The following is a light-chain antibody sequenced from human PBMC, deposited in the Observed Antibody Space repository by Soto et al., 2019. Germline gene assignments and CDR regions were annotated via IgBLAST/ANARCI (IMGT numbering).Light chain of an antibody. V-gene: IGKV3D-11*02. CDR2: DAS. J-gene: IGKJ4*01. CDR1: QNINTY. Sequence: EIVLTRSPATLSLSPGERATLSCRASQNINTYLAWYQQKPGQAPRLLIYDASNRATGIPARFSGSGPGTDFTLTIRRLEPEDFAVYYCKQYGSSPLTFGGGTKVDIK. CDR3: KQYGSSPLT.